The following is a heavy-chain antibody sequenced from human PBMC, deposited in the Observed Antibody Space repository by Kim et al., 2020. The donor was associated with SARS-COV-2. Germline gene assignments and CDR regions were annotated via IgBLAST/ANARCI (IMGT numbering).Heavy chain of an antibody. CDR1: GFTFSTYW. CDR2: INHDGSAK. Sequence: GSLRLSCAASGFTFSTYWMSWVRQAPGKGLEWVATINHDGSAKYYVDSVKGRFTISRDNAKNSLYLQIDSLTAEDTAVYYCARDGRTPWGQPPLGYWGQ. D-gene: IGHD3-16*01. J-gene: IGHJ4*02. V-gene: IGHV3-7*01. CDR3: ARDGRTPWGQPPLGY.